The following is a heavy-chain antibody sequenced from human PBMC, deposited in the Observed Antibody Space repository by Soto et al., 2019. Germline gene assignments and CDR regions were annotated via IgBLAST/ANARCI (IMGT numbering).Heavy chain of an antibody. CDR2: ISWNSGSI. CDR1: GFTFDDYA. Sequence: EVQLVESGGGLVQPGRSLRLSCAASGFTFDDYAMHWVRQAPGKGLEWVSGISWNSGSIGYADSVKGRFTISRDNAKNSLYLQMNSLRAEDTALYYCARDYGMDVWGQGTTVNVSS. CDR3: ARDYGMDV. V-gene: IGHV3-9*01. J-gene: IGHJ6*02.